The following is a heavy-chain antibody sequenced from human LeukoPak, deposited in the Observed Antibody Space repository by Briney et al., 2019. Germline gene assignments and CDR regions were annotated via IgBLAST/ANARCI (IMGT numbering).Heavy chain of an antibody. J-gene: IGHJ4*02. CDR2: INPHSGDT. D-gene: IGHD4-17*01. CDR3: ATFYGEYLSFDH. CDR1: GYTFTGYY. V-gene: IGHV1-2*06. Sequence: GASVKVSCKASGYTFTGYYMHWVRQAPGQGLEWMGRINPHSGDTNYAQKFQGRVTMTRDTSITTAYMELSRLRSDDTAVYYCATFYGEYLSFDHWGQGTLVTVSS.